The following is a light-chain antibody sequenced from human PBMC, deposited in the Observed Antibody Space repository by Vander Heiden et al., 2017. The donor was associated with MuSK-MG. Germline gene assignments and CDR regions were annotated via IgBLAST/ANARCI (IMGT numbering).Light chain of an antibody. J-gene: IGLJ2*01. CDR3: QSYDNSLSGYVI. CDR2: GTS. Sequence: QSVLTQPPSVSAAPERRAIISCIGDNSNVGAGYGVLWYQQLPRTAPNLLVYGTSNRPSGVPGRFSGSPSGTSASLAVTRLQAEDEAEYYCQSYDNSLSGYVIFGGGTKLTVL. V-gene: IGLV1-40*01. CDR1: NSNVGAGYG.